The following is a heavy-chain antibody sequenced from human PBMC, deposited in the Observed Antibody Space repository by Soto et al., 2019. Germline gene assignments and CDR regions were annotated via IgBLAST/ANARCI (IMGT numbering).Heavy chain of an antibody. Sequence: SVKVSCKASGGTFSSYAISWVRQAPGQGLEWMGGIIPIFGTANYAQKFQGRVTITADEPTSTAYMELSSLRSEDTAVYYCAREMRYSGSYYPLYNWFDPWGQGTLVTVSS. CDR3: AREMRYSGSYYPLYNWFDP. CDR2: IIPIFGTA. D-gene: IGHD1-26*01. V-gene: IGHV1-69*13. CDR1: GGTFSSYA. J-gene: IGHJ5*02.